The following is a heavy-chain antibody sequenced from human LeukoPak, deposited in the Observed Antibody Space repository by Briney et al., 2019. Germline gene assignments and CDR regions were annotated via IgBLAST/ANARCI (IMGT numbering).Heavy chain of an antibody. CDR1: GGSISSYY. CDR2: IYHSGTT. D-gene: IGHD2-2*01. V-gene: IGHV4-59*01. CDR3: TTRPLGSCSGNSCQGLDY. J-gene: IGHJ4*02. Sequence: SETLSLTCTVSGGSISSYYWSWIRQPPGKGLEWIAMIYHSGTTYYNASLKSRVTISVDTSKNQFSLKLSSVTAADTAVYYCTTRPLGSCSGNSCQGLDYWGQGTLVTVSS.